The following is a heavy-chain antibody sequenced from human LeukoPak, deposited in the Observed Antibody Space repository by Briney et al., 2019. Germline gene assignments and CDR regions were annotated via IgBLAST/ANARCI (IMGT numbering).Heavy chain of an antibody. J-gene: IGHJ4*02. CDR2: INHSGST. D-gene: IGHD5-12*01. V-gene: IGHV4-34*01. Sequence: SETLSLTCAVYGGSFSGYYWSWIRQPPGKGLEWIGEINHSGSTNYNPSLKSRVTISVDTSENQFSLKLSSVTAADTAVYYCARELSGYVYYFDYWGQGTLVTVSS. CDR1: GGSFSGYY. CDR3: ARELSGYVYYFDY.